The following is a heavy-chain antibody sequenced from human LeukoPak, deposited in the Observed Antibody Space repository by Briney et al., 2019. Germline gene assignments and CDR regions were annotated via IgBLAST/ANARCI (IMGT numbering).Heavy chain of an antibody. CDR2: ISGYNGNT. V-gene: IGHV1-18*01. J-gene: IGHJ4*02. Sequence: ASVKVSCKASGYTFIENGITWVRQAPGQGLEWMGWISGYNGNTAHAQMLQGRVTMTTDTSTTTAYMELRGLRSDDTAVYYCARSGYCSGASCYAEGIDHWGQGTLVTVSS. CDR3: ARSGYCSGASCYAEGIDH. CDR1: GYTFIENG. D-gene: IGHD2-2*01.